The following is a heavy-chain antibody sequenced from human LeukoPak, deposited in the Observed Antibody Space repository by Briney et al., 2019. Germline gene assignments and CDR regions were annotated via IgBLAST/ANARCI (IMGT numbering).Heavy chain of an antibody. CDR3: ARESPPHRWFDP. Sequence: GASVKVSCKASGYTFISYYIHWVRPAPGQGLEWMGIINPSGGSTSYAQKFQGRVTMTRDTSTSTVYMELSSLRSEDTAVYFCARESPPHRWFDPWGQGTLVTVSS. J-gene: IGHJ5*02. CDR2: INPSGGST. V-gene: IGHV1-46*01. CDR1: GYTFISYY.